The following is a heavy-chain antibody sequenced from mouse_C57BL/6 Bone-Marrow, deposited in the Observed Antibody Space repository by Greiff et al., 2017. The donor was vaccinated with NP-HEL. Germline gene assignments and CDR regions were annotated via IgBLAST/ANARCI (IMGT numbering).Heavy chain of an antibody. V-gene: IGHV1-19*01. D-gene: IGHD2-5*01. CDR1: GYTFTDYY. J-gene: IGHJ2*01. CDR2: INPYNGGT. Sequence: EVQLQQSGPVLVKPGASVKMSCKASGYTFTDYYMNWVKQSHGKSLEWIGVINPYNGGTSYNQKFKGKATLTVDKSSSTAYMELNSLTSEDSAVYYCARYSNYFLCDYWGQGTTLTVSS. CDR3: ARYSNYFLCDY.